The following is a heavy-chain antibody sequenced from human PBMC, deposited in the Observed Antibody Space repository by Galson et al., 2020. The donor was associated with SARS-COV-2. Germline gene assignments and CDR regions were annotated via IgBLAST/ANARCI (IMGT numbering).Heavy chain of an antibody. J-gene: IGHJ3*02. CDR3: TLEQNTQYFDALDI. CDR2: IKSKSDGVTP. D-gene: IGHD4-4*01. Sequence: GGSLRLSCAASGLTFSKAWMHWVRQAPGKGLEWVGRIKSKSDGVTPDYAAPVEGRFTISRDDSKSTLYLQMNSLKTEDTAIYYCTLEQNTQYFDALDIWGRGTVVTVSS. CDR1: GLTFSKAW. V-gene: IGHV3-15*01.